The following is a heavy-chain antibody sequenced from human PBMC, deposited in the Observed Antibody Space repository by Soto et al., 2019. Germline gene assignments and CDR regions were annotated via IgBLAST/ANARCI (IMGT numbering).Heavy chain of an antibody. J-gene: IGHJ4*02. Sequence: GGSLRLSCAASGFTFSSYWMHWVRQAPGKGLVWVSRINSDGSSTSYADSVKGRFTISRDNAKNTLYLQMNSLRAEDTAVYYCRRDERYFDWFDYWGQGTLVTVSS. V-gene: IGHV3-74*01. CDR2: INSDGSST. CDR1: GFTFSSYW. D-gene: IGHD3-9*01. CDR3: RRDERYFDWFDY.